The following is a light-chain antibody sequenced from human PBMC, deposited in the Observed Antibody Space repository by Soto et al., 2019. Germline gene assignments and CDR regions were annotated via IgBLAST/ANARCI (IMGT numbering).Light chain of an antibody. V-gene: IGLV2-14*01. CDR3: SSYTSSITCV. Sequence: QSALTQPASVSGSPGQSITISCTGTSSDVGGYNYGSWHQQHPGKAPKLMIYEVSNRPSGVSNRFSGSKSCNTASLTISVLQAEEEADYYCSSYTSSITCVFVGGTKVTVL. J-gene: IGLJ3*02. CDR2: EVS. CDR1: SSDVGGYNY.